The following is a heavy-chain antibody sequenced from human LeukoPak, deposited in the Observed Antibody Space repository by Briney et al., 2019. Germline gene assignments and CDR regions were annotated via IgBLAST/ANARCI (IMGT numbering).Heavy chain of an antibody. CDR3: ARAVGAVATAYWYFDL. CDR2: VYYSGPT. J-gene: IGHJ2*01. D-gene: IGHD6-19*01. V-gene: IGHV4-59*01. Sequence: SETLSLTCTVSGDSISTYYWSWIRQPPGKGLEWIGYVYYSGPTYYNPSLKRRVTISLYTSKNQFSLKLSSVTAADTAVYYCARAVGAVATAYWYFDLWGRGTLVTVSS. CDR1: GDSISTYY.